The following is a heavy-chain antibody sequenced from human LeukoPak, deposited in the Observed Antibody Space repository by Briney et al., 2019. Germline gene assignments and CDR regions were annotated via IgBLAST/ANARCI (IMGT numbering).Heavy chain of an antibody. CDR3: AGLADRARGGHFDY. Sequence: SETLSLTCTVSGGSISISSHYWAWIRQPPGKGLECIGNIYYSGSTHYNPSLKSRVTMSLDTSKNQFSLKVTSVTAADTAIYYCAGLADRARGGHFDYWGQGMLVTVS. D-gene: IGHD6-25*01. CDR1: GGSISISSHY. CDR2: IYYSGST. V-gene: IGHV4-39*01. J-gene: IGHJ4*02.